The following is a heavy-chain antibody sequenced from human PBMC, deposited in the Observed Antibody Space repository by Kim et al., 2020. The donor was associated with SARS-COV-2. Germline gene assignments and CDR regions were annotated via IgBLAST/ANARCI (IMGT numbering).Heavy chain of an antibody. J-gene: IGHJ3*01. CDR3: ARVRRYSWAQKWSGAFDV. CDR1: GASIKNYY. CDR2: ISYSESA. Sequence: SETLSLTCTVSGASIKNYYWIWIRQPPGEGLEWIGHISYSESATYNPSLKSRVTISLDTFNNQVSLSLSSVTAADTAVYYCARVRRYSWAQKWSGAFDVWGPGTLVTVSS. D-gene: IGHD3-10*02. V-gene: IGHV4-59*01.